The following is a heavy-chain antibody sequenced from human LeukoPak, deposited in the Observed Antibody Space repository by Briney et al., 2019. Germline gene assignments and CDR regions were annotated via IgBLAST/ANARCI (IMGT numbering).Heavy chain of an antibody. V-gene: IGHV4-34*01. D-gene: IGHD6-19*01. CDR3: ASIAVDPYYFDY. CDR2: INHSGST. J-gene: IGHJ4*02. Sequence: SETLSLTCAVYGGSFSGYYWSWIRQPPGKGLEWIGEINHSGSTNYNPSLKSRVTISVDTSKNQFSLKLSSVTAADTAVYYCASIAVDPYYFDYWGQGTLVTVSS. CDR1: GGSFSGYY.